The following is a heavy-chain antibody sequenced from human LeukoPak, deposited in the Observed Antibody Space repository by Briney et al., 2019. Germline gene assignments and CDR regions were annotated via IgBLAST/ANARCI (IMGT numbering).Heavy chain of an antibody. CDR1: GDSISSYY. D-gene: IGHD3-10*02. Sequence: PSETLSLTCTVSGDSISSYYWSWIRQPPGKGLEWIGYIYYSGRTNYNPSLKSRVTISVDTSKNQFSLKPSSVTAADTAVYYCAKGGTKYGDWGQGTLVTVSS. V-gene: IGHV4-59*01. J-gene: IGHJ4*02. CDR3: AKGGTKYGD. CDR2: IYYSGRT.